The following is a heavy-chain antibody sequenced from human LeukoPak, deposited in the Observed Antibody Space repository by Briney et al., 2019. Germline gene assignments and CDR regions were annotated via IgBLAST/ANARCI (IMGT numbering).Heavy chain of an antibody. D-gene: IGHD6-13*01. J-gene: IGHJ5*01. Sequence: TGGSLRLSCAASGFTFSSYWIHWVRQAPGKGLVWVSRINSDGSSTSYADSVKGRFTISRDNAKNTLYLQINSLRAEDTAVYYCARDGSSWGNWFDSWGQGTLVTVSS. V-gene: IGHV3-74*01. CDR2: INSDGSST. CDR3: ARDGSSWGNWFDS. CDR1: GFTFSSYW.